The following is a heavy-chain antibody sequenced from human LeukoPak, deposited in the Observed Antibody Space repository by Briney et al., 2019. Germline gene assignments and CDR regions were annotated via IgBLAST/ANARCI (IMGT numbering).Heavy chain of an antibody. CDR3: AKTLYSGSGSELPHH. J-gene: IGHJ1*01. Sequence: PGGSLRLSCAASGFTFSSSAMAWVRHAPGKGLEWVSTISYSGSGTYYADSVKGRFTISRDNSENTVYLQMTSLRVEDTAEYYCAKTLYSGSGSELPHHWGQGTLVTVSS. CDR1: GFTFSSSA. D-gene: IGHD3-10*01. V-gene: IGHV3-23*01. CDR2: ISYSGSGT.